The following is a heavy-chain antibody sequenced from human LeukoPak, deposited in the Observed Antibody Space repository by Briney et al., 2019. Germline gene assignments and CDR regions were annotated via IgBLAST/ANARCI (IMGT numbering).Heavy chain of an antibody. V-gene: IGHV4-38-2*02. D-gene: IGHD4-17*01. CDR2: IYHSGST. CDR1: GYSISSGYY. Sequence: SETLSLTCTVSGYSISSGYYWGWIRQPPGKGLEWIGSIYHSGSTFYDPSLKSRFTISLDTSKNQFSLKLSSVTAADTAVYYCARGNTVTDYFDYWGQGTLVSVSS. CDR3: ARGNTVTDYFDY. J-gene: IGHJ4*02.